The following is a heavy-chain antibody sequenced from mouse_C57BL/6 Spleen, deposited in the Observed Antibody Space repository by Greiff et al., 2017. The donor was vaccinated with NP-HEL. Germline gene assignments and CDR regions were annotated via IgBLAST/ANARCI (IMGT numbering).Heavy chain of an antibody. J-gene: IGHJ4*01. D-gene: IGHD4-1*01. Sequence: EVKVVESEGGLVQPGSSMKLSCTASGFTFSDYYMAWVRQVPEKGLEWVANINYDGSSTYYLDSLKSRFIISRDNAKNILYLQMSSLKSEDTATYYCARDRQNWEGAMDYWGQGTSVTVSS. CDR3: ARDRQNWEGAMDY. V-gene: IGHV5-16*01. CDR1: GFTFSDYY. CDR2: INYDGSST.